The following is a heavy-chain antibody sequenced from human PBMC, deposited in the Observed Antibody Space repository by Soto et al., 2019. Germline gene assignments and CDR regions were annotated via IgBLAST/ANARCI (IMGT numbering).Heavy chain of an antibody. J-gene: IGHJ4*02. V-gene: IGHV3-23*01. CDR1: GFTFSSYA. CDR2: ISGSGGST. Sequence: GGSLRLSCAASGFTFSSYAMSWVRQAPGKGLEWVSVISGSGGSTYYADSVKGRFTISRDNSKNTLYLQMNSLRAEDTAVYYCAKGTVTNFGVVRGFDYWGQGTLVTVSS. D-gene: IGHD3-3*01. CDR3: AKGTVTNFGVVRGFDY.